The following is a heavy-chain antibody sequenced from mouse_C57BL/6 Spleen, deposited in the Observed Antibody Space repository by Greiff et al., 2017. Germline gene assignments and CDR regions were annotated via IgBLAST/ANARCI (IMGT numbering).Heavy chain of an antibody. CDR1: GYAFSSSW. V-gene: IGHV1-82*01. J-gene: IGHJ4*01. CDR3: ARSDGSSYGYYAMDY. CDR2: IYPGDGDT. Sequence: QVQLQQSGPELVKPGASVKISCKASGYAFSSSWMNWVKQRPGKGLEWIGRIYPGDGDTNYNGKFKGKATLTADKSSSTAYMQLSSLTSEDSAVYFCARSDGSSYGYYAMDYWGQGTSVTVSS. D-gene: IGHD1-1*01.